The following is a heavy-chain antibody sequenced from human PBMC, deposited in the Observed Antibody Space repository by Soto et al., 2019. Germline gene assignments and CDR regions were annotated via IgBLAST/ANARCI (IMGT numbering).Heavy chain of an antibody. J-gene: IGHJ6*02. CDR1: GFTFSGSA. CDR3: TTGVTSRGMDV. D-gene: IGHD2-21*02. V-gene: IGHV3-73*01. Sequence: GSLRLSCAASGFTFSGSAMHWVRQAPGKGLEWVGRIRSKANSDATVYAASVKGRFTISRDDSKNTLYLQMNSLKTEDTAVYYCTTGVTSRGMDVWGQGTTVTVSS. CDR2: IRSKANSDAT.